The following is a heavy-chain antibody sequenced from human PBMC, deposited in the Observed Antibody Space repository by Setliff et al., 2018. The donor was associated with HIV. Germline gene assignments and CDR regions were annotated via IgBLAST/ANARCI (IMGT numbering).Heavy chain of an antibody. CDR2: INGEGSRT. J-gene: IGHJ4*02. CDR1: GFTFSDYW. Sequence: PGGSLRLSCAASGFTFSDYWIHWVRQAPGKGLVWVSNINGEGSRTNYADSVKGRFTISRDNAKNSLYLQMNSLRAEDTAVYYCARVGTLINNPWDYFDFWGQGTLVTVSS. V-gene: IGHV3-74*01. D-gene: IGHD1-1*01. CDR3: ARVGTLINNPWDYFDF.